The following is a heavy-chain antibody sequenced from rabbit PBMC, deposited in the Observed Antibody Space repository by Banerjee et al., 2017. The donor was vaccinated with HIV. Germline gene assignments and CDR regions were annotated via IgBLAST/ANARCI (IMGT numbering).Heavy chain of an antibody. V-gene: IGHV1S45*01. Sequence: QEQLEESGGGLVQPEGSLTLTCKASGFTLSSYWMWWVRQAPGKGLEWIACIYAGSSGSTYYASWAKGRFTISKTSSTTMTLQMTSLTAADTATYFCARRGSDWADDLWGPGTLVTVS. CDR3: ARRGSDWADDL. D-gene: IGHD4-1*01. J-gene: IGHJ4*01. CDR2: IYAGSSGST. CDR1: GFTLSSYW.